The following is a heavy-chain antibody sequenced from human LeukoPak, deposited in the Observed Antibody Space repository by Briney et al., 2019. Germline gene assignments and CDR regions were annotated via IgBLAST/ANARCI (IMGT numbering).Heavy chain of an antibody. V-gene: IGHV3-21*01. CDR3: ARGGIYSQGFDY. CDR1: GFTFSGYS. CDR2: ISTTSDYI. J-gene: IGHJ4*02. D-gene: IGHD6-13*01. Sequence: GGSLRFSCAASGFTFSGYSMNWVRQAPGKGLEWVSSISTTSDYIHYADSLKGRVAISRDNAKNPLYLQMNSLRAEDTAVYHCARGGIYSQGFDYWGQGSLVTVSS.